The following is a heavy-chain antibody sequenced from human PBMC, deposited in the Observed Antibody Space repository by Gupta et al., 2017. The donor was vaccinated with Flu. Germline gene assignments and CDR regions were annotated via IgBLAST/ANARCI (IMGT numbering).Heavy chain of an antibody. CDR3: ARDGAGDCSGGSCYSWFDP. D-gene: IGHD2-15*01. CDR2: IKSDESSA. J-gene: IGHJ5*02. V-gene: IGHV3-74*01. Sequence: HWVRQAPGKGLVWVSRIKSDESSASYADSVKGRFTISRDNAKNTLYLQMNSLRAEDTAVYDCARDGAGDCSGGSCYSWFDPWGQGTLVTVSS.